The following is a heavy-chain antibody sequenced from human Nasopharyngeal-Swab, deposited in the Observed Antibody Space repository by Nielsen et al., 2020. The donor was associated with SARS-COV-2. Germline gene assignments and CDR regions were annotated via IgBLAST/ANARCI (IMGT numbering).Heavy chain of an antibody. CDR1: GFTFSSYA. V-gene: IGHV3-23*01. CDR2: ISGSGGST. D-gene: IGHD5-12*01. J-gene: IGHJ4*02. Sequence: LSLTCAASGFTFSSYAMSWVRQTPGKGLEWVSAISGSGGSTYYADSVKGRFTISRDNSKNTLYLQMNSLRAEDTAVYYCAKDPLYSGYDLRYYFDYWGQGTLVTVSS. CDR3: AKDPLYSGYDLRYYFDY.